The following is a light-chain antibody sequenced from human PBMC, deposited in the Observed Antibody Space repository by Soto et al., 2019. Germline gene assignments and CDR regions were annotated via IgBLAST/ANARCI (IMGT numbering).Light chain of an antibody. CDR3: SSFKGTNSFV. J-gene: IGLJ1*01. CDR1: YSDIGAYNY. Sequence: QSVLSPPPSASGSPGQSVTIPCTGTYSDIGAYNYVSWYQQRPGEAPKLIIYEVSKRPSGVPDRIFAPKSGNTASLTVSGLQADDEANYYCSSFKGTNSFVFGTGTKVTVL. CDR2: EVS. V-gene: IGLV2-8*01.